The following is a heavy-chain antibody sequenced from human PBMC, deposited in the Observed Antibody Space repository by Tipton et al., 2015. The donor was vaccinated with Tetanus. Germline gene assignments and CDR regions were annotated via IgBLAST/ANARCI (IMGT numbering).Heavy chain of an antibody. J-gene: IGHJ5*02. V-gene: IGHV4-4*07. Sequence: GLVKPSETLSLTCAVSGGSSSSFYWSWIRQPPGKGLEWIGRTYIRGTTTYNPSLKSRVTISVDTSENQMSLRLTSVTAADTAVYYCARDRGDTGTVNWFDPWGQGTLVTVSS. D-gene: IGHD1-1*01. CDR2: TYIRGTT. CDR3: ARDRGDTGTVNWFDP. CDR1: GGSSSSFY.